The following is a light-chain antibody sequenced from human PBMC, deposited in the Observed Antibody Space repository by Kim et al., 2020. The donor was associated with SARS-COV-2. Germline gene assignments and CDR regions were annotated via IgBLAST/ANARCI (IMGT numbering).Light chain of an antibody. CDR2: TAS. Sequence: DIQMTQSPSSLPASVGDRVTITCRASQGISNYLAWYQQKPGKVPRLLIYTASTLQSGVPSRFSGSGSGTDFTLTISSLQPEDVATYSSKKYNITPRTFGGGTRRET. J-gene: IGKJ4*01. CDR1: QGISNY. V-gene: IGKV1-27*01. CDR3: KKYNITPRT.